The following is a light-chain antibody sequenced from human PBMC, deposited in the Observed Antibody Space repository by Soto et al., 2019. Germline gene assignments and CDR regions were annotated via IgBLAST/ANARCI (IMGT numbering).Light chain of an antibody. CDR2: AAS. V-gene: IGKV1-39*01. J-gene: IGKJ2*01. CDR1: QSISSY. CDR3: QQSYSTPLYT. Sequence: DIQMTQSPSSLSASVGERVTITCRASQSISSYLNWYQQKPGKAPKLLIYAASSLQSGVPSRFSGSGSGTDFTLTISSLQPEDFATYYCQQSYSTPLYTFGQGTKLEIK.